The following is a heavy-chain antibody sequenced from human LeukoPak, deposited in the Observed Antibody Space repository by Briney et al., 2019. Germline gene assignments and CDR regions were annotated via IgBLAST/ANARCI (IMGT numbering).Heavy chain of an antibody. J-gene: IGHJ4*02. CDR3: ARTTDSSSLDY. Sequence: GSVKVSCKASGYVFTIYGISWVRQAPGQGLEWVGWISPYNGNTNYAQKLQGRVTMTTDTSTSTAYMELRSLRSDDTAVYYCARTTDSSSLDYWGQGTLVTVSS. D-gene: IGHD6-6*01. V-gene: IGHV1-18*01. CDR1: GYVFTIYG. CDR2: ISPYNGNT.